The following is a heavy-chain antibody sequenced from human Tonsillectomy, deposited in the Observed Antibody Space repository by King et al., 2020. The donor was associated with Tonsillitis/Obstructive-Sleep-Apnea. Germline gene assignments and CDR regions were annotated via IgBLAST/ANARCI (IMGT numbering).Heavy chain of an antibody. J-gene: IGHJ5*02. CDR3: ARGNREDYNPVLDH. CDR1: RYSFLNYW. D-gene: IGHD5-24*01. V-gene: IGHV5-51*01. Sequence: AQLVQSGAEVKKPGESLKISCKGSRYSFLNYWIGWVRQMPGKGLEWMGIIYPGDSDTRYSPSFQGQVTISADKSISTADMQWSSLKASDTAIYYCARGNREDYNPVLDHWGQGTLVTVSS. CDR2: IYPGDSDT.